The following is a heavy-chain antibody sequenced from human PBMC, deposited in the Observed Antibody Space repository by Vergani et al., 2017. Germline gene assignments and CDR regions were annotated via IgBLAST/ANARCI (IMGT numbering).Heavy chain of an antibody. CDR3: ARGIGDLPPYYYYYGMDV. D-gene: IGHD4-17*01. Sequence: QVQLVESGGGVVQPGRSLRLSCAASGFTFSSYGMHWVRQAPGTGLEWVAVIWYDGSNKYYADSVKGRFTISRDNSKNTLYLQMNSLRAEDTAVYYCARGIGDLPPYYYYYGMDVWGQGTTVTVSS. V-gene: IGHV3-33*08. CDR1: GFTFSSYG. J-gene: IGHJ6*02. CDR2: IWYDGSNK.